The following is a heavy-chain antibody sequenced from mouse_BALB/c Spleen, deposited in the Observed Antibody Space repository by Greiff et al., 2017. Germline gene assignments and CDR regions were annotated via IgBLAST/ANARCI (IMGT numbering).Heavy chain of an antibody. J-gene: IGHJ3*01. CDR1: GYTFTSYW. D-gene: IGHD2-1*01. CDR3: ARDGNYEGFAY. V-gene: IGHV1S81*02. CDR2: INPSNGRT. Sequence: QVQLQQPGAELVKPGASVKLSCKASGYTFTSYWMHWVKQRPGQGLEWIGEINPSNGRTNYNEKFKGKATLTADKSSSTAYMQLSSLKSEDSAVYFCARDGNYEGFAYWGQGTLVTVSA.